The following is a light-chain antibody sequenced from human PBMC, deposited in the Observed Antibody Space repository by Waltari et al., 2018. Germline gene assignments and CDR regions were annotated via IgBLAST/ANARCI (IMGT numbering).Light chain of an antibody. CDR1: QALSTY. CDR3: QQLNSYPREFT. CDR2: AAS. V-gene: IGKV1-9*01. Sequence: IQLTQSPSSLSASVGDRVTITCRASQALSTYLAWYQQKPGKAPKLLIYAASTLQSGVPSRFSGSGSGTDFTLTISSLQTEDFATYYCQQLNSYPREFTFGPGTKVDIK. J-gene: IGKJ3*01.